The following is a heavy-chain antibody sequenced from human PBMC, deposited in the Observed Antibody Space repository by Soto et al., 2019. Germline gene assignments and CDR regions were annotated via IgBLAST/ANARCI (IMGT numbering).Heavy chain of an antibody. Sequence: GASVKVSCKASGYTFTSYGISWVRQAPGQGLEWMGWISAYNGNTNYAQKLQGRVTMTTDTSTSTAYMELRSLRSDDTAVYYCARGGDPYCSSTSCYVRSGDYWGQGTLVTVSS. V-gene: IGHV1-18*01. CDR2: ISAYNGNT. D-gene: IGHD2-2*01. CDR1: GYTFTSYG. CDR3: ARGGDPYCSSTSCYVRSGDY. J-gene: IGHJ4*02.